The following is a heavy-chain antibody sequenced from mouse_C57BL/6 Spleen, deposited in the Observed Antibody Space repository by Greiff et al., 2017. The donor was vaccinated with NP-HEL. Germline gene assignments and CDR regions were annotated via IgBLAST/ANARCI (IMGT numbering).Heavy chain of an antibody. CDR3: ARSRVTTLGGYFDY. Sequence: QVQLQQPGAELVKPGASVKLSCKASGYTFTSYWMHWVKQRPGQGLEWIGMIHPNSGSTNYNEKFKSKATLTVDKSSSTAYMQLSSLTSEDSAVYYCARSRVTTLGGYFDYWGQGTTLTVSS. V-gene: IGHV1-64*01. J-gene: IGHJ2*01. CDR2: IHPNSGST. D-gene: IGHD2-2*01. CDR1: GYTFTSYW.